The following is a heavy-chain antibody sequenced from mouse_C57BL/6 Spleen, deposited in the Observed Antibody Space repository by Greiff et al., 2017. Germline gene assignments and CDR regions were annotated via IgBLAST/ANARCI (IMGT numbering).Heavy chain of an antibody. J-gene: IGHJ3*01. CDR2: IDPETGGT. CDR1: GYTFTDYE. D-gene: IGHD2-3*01. CDR3: TSDCYSGFAY. Sequence: QVQLKQSGAELVRPGASVTLSCKASGYTFTDYEMHWVKQTPVHGLEWIGAIDPETGGTAYNQKFKGKAILTADKSSSTAYMELRSLTSEDSAVYYCTSDCYSGFAYWGQGTLVTVSA. V-gene: IGHV1-15*01.